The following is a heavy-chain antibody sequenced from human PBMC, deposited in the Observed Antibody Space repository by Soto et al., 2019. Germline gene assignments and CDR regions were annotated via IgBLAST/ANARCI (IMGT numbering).Heavy chain of an antibody. CDR2: IVVGSGNT. V-gene: IGHV1-58*01. CDR3: AADLPVATPYYYYGMDV. Sequence: SVTVSCTASGFTFTSSAVRWVRQARGQRLEWIGWIVVGSGNTNYAQKFQERVTITRDMSTSTAYMELSSLRSEDTAVYYCAADLPVATPYYYYGMDVWGQGTTVTVSS. J-gene: IGHJ6*02. D-gene: IGHD5-12*01. CDR1: GFTFTSSA.